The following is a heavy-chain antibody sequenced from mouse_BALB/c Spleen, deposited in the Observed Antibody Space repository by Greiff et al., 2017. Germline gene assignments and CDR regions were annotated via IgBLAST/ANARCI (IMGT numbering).Heavy chain of an antibody. CDR2: ISDGGSYT. V-gene: IGHV5-4*02. D-gene: IGHD2-10*02. Sequence: EVQRVESGGGLVKPGGSLKLSCAASGFTFSDYYMYWVRQTPEKRLEWVATISDGGSYTYYPDSVKGRFTISRDNAKNNLYLQMSSLKSEDTAMYYCARDRGYGNYGFAYWGQGTLVTVSA. J-gene: IGHJ3*01. CDR3: ARDRGYGNYGFAY. CDR1: GFTFSDYY.